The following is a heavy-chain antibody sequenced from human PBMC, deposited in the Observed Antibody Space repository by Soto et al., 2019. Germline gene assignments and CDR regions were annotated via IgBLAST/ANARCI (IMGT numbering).Heavy chain of an antibody. CDR3: ARDREYGDNYYYYGMDV. D-gene: IGHD4-17*01. V-gene: IGHV1-18*04. Sequence: QVQLVQSGAEVKKPGASVKVSCKASGYTFTSYGISWVRQAPGQGLEWMGWISAYNGNTNYAQKLQGRVTMTTDTSTSTAYMELRSLRSDDTAVYYCARDREYGDNYYYYGMDVWGQGTTVTVSS. CDR1: GYTFTSYG. CDR2: ISAYNGNT. J-gene: IGHJ6*02.